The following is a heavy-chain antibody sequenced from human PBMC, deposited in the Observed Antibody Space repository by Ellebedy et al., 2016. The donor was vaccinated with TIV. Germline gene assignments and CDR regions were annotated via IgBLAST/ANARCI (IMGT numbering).Heavy chain of an antibody. D-gene: IGHD3-22*01. V-gene: IGHV1-2*02. CDR2: INPNNGAT. J-gene: IGHJ3*02. CDR1: GYTFTGYY. Sequence: AASVKVSCKASGYTFTGYYIHWVRQAPGQGLQWIGWINPNNGATNYAQKFQGRVTMTGDTSIRTAYMELSRLISDDTAVYYCARGADSSGYYYKDTPFDIWGQGTMVTVSS. CDR3: ARGADSSGYYYKDTPFDI.